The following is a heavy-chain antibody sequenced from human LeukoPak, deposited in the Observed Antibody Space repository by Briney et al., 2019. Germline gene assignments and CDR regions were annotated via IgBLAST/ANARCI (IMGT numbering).Heavy chain of an antibody. CDR1: GFISVNIL. Sequence: GGSLRLSCSAPGFISVNILLTWAPRPQERGLNYVSAINGNGGGTYNADSVKGRFTISRDNSKNTLYLQMSSLRADDTAVYYCVRAIVGATLDYWGQGTLVTVSS. CDR3: VRAIVGATLDY. J-gene: IGHJ4*02. D-gene: IGHD1-26*01. V-gene: IGHV3-64D*06. CDR2: INGNGGGT.